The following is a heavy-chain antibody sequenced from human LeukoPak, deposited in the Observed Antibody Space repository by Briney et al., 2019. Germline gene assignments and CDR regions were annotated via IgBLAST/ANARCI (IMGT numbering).Heavy chain of an antibody. CDR2: ISGSGGTT. J-gene: IGHJ4*02. Sequence: GGSLRLSCAASGFTFTSYAMTWVRQAPGKGLEWASTISGSGGTTYYADSVKGRFTISRHNSERSVYLQMNSLRAEDTAVYYCAKDRAYYDSGGYYYWGQGTLVTVSS. D-gene: IGHD3-22*01. CDR3: AKDRAYYDSGGYYY. CDR1: GFTFTSYA. V-gene: IGHV3-23*01.